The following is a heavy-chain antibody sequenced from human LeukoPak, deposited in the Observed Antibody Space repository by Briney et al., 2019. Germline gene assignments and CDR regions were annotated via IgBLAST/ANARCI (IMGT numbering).Heavy chain of an antibody. CDR3: TTDSYCSSTSCSSHAFDI. V-gene: IGHV3-15*01. CDR2: IKSKTDGGTT. J-gene: IGHJ3*02. Sequence: GGSLRLSCAASGFTFSNAWVSWVRQAPGKGLEWVGRIKSKTDGGTTDYAAPVKGRFTISRDDSKNTLYLQMNSLKTEDTAVYYCTTDSYCSSTSCSSHAFDIWGQGTMVTVSS. CDR1: GFTFSNAW. D-gene: IGHD2-2*01.